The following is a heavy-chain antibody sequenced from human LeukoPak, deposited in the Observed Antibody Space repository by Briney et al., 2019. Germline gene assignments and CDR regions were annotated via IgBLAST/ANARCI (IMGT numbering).Heavy chain of an antibody. CDR2: IYRDGST. CDR1: GFTVDSHF. J-gene: IGHJ4*02. CDR3: AQLPRD. V-gene: IGHV3-66*02. D-gene: IGHD1-7*01. Sequence: GGSLRLSCAVSGFTVDSHFMTWVRQAPGKGLEWVSVIYRDGSTYYVDSVEGRFTISRDNSKNTLHLQMNSLRTEDTAVYYCAQLPRDWGQGTLVTVSS.